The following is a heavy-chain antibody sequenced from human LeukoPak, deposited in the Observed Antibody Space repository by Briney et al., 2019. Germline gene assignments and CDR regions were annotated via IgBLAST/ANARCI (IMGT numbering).Heavy chain of an antibody. V-gene: IGHV3-7*01. D-gene: IGHD2-15*01. J-gene: IGHJ4*02. Sequence: GGSLRLSCAASGFTFSSYWMSWVRQAPGKGLEWVANIKQDGSEKYYVDSVKGRFTISRDNAKNSLYLQMNSLRAEDTAVYYCARDATYCSGGSCYSDGLDYWGQGTLVTVSS. CDR2: IKQDGSEK. CDR1: GFTFSSYW. CDR3: ARDATYCSGGSCYSDGLDY.